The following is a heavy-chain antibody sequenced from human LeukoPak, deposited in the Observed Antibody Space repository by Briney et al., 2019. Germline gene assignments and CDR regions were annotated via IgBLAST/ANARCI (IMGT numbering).Heavy chain of an antibody. CDR2: IGGSGGST. D-gene: IGHD2-15*01. V-gene: IGHV3-23*01. Sequence: GGSLRLSCAASGFTFSSYAMSWVRQAPGKGLEWVSAIGGSGGSTYYADSVKGRFTISRDNSKNTLYLQMNSLRAEDTAVYYCAKGRGAIVVVVAARFLDYWGQGTLVTVSS. CDR3: AKGRGAIVVVVAARFLDY. J-gene: IGHJ4*02. CDR1: GFTFSSYA.